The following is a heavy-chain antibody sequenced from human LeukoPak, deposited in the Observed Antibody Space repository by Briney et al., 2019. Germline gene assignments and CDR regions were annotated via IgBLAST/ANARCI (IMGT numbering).Heavy chain of an antibody. J-gene: IGHJ4*02. CDR2: INPKSGNT. V-gene: IGHV1-8*03. CDR3: AREPTSGSCYFDY. CDR1: GYTFTTLD. D-gene: IGHD1-26*01. Sequence: ASVKVSCKASGYTFTTLDINWVRQATGQGLEWMGWINPKSGNTGYAQKFQGRVTITRDTSISTAYMELSSLRSEDTAVYYCAREPTSGSCYFDYWGQGTLVTVSS.